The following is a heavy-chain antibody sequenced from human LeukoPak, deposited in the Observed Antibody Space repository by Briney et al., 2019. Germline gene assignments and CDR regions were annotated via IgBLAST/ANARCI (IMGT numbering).Heavy chain of an antibody. CDR2: ISTRGGTT. Sequence: GGSLRLSCAASGFTFSSYAMNWVRQAPGKGLDWVSAISTRGGTTYYADSVKGRFTISRDYSKNTLYLQMNSLRVEDTAVYYCAKDRWVGATISHYFDYWGQGTLVTVSS. CDR1: GFTFSSYA. V-gene: IGHV3-23*01. J-gene: IGHJ4*02. CDR3: AKDRWVGATISHYFDY. D-gene: IGHD1-26*01.